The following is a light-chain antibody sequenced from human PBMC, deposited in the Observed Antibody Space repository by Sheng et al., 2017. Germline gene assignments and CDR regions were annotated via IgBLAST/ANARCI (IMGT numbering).Light chain of an antibody. J-gene: IGKJ1*01. V-gene: IGKV1-6*01. CDR3: LQDYNYPRT. Sequence: IQMTQFPATLSASVGDTVTITCRASQGIRNDLGWYQQKPGKAPKLLIYAASSLQSGVPSRFSGSGSGTDFTLTISSLQPEDFATYYCLQDYNYPRTFGQGTKVEIK. CDR1: QGIRND. CDR2: AAS.